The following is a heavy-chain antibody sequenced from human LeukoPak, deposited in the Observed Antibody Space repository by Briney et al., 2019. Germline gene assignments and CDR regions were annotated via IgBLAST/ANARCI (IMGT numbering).Heavy chain of an antibody. Sequence: SGGSLRLSCAASGFTFSSYGMHWVRQAPGKGLEWVAVIWYDGSNKYYADSVKGRFTISRDNSKNTLYLQMNSLRAEDTAVYYCARDGGIHYYDSSGPIDYWGQGTLVTVSS. J-gene: IGHJ4*02. CDR2: IWYDGSNK. CDR3: ARDGGIHYYDSSGPIDY. CDR1: GFTFSSYG. D-gene: IGHD3-22*01. V-gene: IGHV3-33*01.